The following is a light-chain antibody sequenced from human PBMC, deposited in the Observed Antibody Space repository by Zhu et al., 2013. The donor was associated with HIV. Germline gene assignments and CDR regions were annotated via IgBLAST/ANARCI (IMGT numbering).Light chain of an antibody. J-gene: IGLJ3*02. CDR1: SLRIYY. CDR3: NSRDSSGNRLE. Sequence: SSELTQDPTVSVALGQTVRITCQGDSLRIYYATWYQQKPGQAPLLIIYGKNNRPSGIPDRFSGSNSGDTSYLTITGAQAEDEADYYCNSRDSSGNRLEFGGGTKLTVL. CDR2: GKN. V-gene: IGLV3-19*01.